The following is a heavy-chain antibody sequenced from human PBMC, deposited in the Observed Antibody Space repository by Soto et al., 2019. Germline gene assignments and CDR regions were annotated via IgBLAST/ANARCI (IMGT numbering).Heavy chain of an antibody. CDR2: ISGSGGST. CDR3: AKTPTGDIYYDYVWGGYRYWYFDL. V-gene: IGHV3-23*01. CDR1: GFTFSSYA. Sequence: EVQLLESGGGLVQPGGSLRLSCAASGFTFSSYAMSWVRQAPGKGLEWVSAISGSGGSTYYADSVKGRFTISRDNSKNTLYLQMNSLRAEDTAVYYCAKTPTGDIYYDYVWGGYRYWYFDLWGRGTLVTVSS. J-gene: IGHJ2*01. D-gene: IGHD3-16*02.